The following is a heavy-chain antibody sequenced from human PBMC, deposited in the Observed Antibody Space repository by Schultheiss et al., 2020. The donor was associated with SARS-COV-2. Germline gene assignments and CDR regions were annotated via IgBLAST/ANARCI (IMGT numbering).Heavy chain of an antibody. CDR1: GGSISSYY. CDR2: IYYSGST. J-gene: IGHJ4*02. D-gene: IGHD6-19*01. V-gene: IGHV4-59*01. CDR3: ARAMYSSGWYDY. Sequence: SETLSLTCTVSGGSISSYYWSWIRQPPGKGLEWIGYIYYSGSTSYNPSLKSRVTISVDTSKNQFSLKLSSVTAADTAVYYCARAMYSSGWYDYWGQGTLVTVSS.